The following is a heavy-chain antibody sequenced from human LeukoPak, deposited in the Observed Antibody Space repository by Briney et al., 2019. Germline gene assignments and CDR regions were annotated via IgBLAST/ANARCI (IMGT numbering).Heavy chain of an antibody. J-gene: IGHJ4*02. Sequence: SETLSLTCTVSGGSISSSSSYWGWIRQPPGRGLEWIGSIDYRGSTYYNPSLKSRVTISVDTSKNEFSLKLTSVTAADTAVYYCARHPQRRGWDPVDYWGQGTLVTVSS. CDR2: IDYRGST. CDR3: ARHPQRRGWDPVDY. V-gene: IGHV4-39*01. CDR1: GGSISSSSSY. D-gene: IGHD6-19*01.